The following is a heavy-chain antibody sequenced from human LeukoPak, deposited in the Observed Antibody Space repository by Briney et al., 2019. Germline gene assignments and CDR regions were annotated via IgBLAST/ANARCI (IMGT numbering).Heavy chain of an antibody. CDR1: GYTFTSYY. CDR2: INPSGGST. D-gene: IGHD2-2*01. CDR3: ARDQGLVVVPAATQFDY. J-gene: IGHJ4*02. Sequence: ASVKVSCKASGYTFTSYYMHWVRQAPGQGLEWMGIINPSGGSTSYAQKFQGRVTMARDMSTSTVYMELSSLRSEDTAVYYCARDQGLVVVPAATQFDYWGQGTLVTVSS. V-gene: IGHV1-46*01.